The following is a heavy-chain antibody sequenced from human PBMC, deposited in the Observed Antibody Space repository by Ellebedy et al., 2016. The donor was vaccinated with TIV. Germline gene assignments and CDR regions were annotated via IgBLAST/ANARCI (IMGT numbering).Heavy chain of an antibody. CDR3: ATDRPYDFWSGYHPAFDY. Sequence: ASVKVSXXVSGYTLTELSMHWVRQAPGKGLEWMGGFDPEDGETIYAQKFQGRVTMTEDTSTDTAYMELSSLRSEDTAVYYCATDRPYDFWSGYHPAFDYWGQGTLVTVSS. D-gene: IGHD3-3*01. CDR2: FDPEDGET. CDR1: GYTLTELS. J-gene: IGHJ4*02. V-gene: IGHV1-24*01.